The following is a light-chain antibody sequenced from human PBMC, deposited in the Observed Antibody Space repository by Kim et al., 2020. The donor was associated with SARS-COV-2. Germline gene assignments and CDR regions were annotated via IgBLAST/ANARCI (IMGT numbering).Light chain of an antibody. CDR3: QQRTNWPGK. J-gene: IGKJ1*01. CDR1: EGVSTC. Sequence: PGETGSRSWGGSEGVSTCWAWYRRKRGQAPRRLSYETANRASGRPGRVSGGGSGTDFTRSSANLEPEDFGFYYCQQRTNWPGKLGQGTKVDIK. CDR2: ETA. V-gene: IGKV3-11*01.